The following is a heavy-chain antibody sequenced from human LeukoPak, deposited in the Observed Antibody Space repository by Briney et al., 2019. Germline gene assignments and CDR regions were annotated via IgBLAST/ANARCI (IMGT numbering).Heavy chain of an antibody. Sequence: QTGGSLRLSCAASGFTFSSYEMNWVRQAPGKGLEWVSYIGSSGSTIYYADSVKGRFTISRDNSKNTLYLQMNSLRAEDTAVYYCAREPGVGYSSSWYVGLNWFDPWGQGTLVTVSS. V-gene: IGHV3-48*03. CDR1: GFTFSSYE. CDR2: IGSSGSTI. D-gene: IGHD6-13*01. J-gene: IGHJ5*02. CDR3: AREPGVGYSSSWYVGLNWFDP.